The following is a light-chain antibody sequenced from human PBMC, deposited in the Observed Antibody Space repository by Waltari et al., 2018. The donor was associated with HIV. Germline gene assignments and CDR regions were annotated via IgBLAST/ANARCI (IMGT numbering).Light chain of an antibody. CDR1: QSVLYTSNNRNH. J-gene: IGKJ3*01. V-gene: IGKV4-1*01. Sequence: DIVMTQSPASLAVSLGERATINCTSSQSVLYTSNNRNHLGWYQQKPGQPPRLHIYWASTRESGVPDRFSGSGSGTDFTLTISSLQAEDVAVYYCQQYYTTPWRFGPGTKVDIK. CDR3: QQYYTTPWR. CDR2: WAS.